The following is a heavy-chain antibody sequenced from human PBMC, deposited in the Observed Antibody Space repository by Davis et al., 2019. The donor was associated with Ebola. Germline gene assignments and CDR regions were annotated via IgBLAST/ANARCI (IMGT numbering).Heavy chain of an antibody. D-gene: IGHD6-19*01. CDR1: GFTFSSYS. V-gene: IGHV3-21*01. J-gene: IGHJ6*04. CDR2: ISSNSSYI. Sequence: GESLKISCAASGFTFSSYSMNWVRQAPGKGLEWVSSISSNSSYIYYADSVKGRFTISRDNAKNSLYLQMNSLRAEDTAVYYCARAIAVAGMIYYYGMDVWGKGTTVTVSS. CDR3: ARAIAVAGMIYYYGMDV.